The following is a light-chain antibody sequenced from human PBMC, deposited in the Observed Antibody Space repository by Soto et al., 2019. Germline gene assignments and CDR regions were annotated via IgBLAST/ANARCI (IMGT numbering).Light chain of an antibody. CDR1: QNINSW. CDR2: KAS. Sequence: DIQMTQSPSTLSASVGDRVTITCRASQNINSWLAWYQQKPGKDPNLLIYKASTLESGVPSRFSGSGSGTEYTLTISCLQPDDFETYYCQQYNSYSLFTFGPGTKVDIK. J-gene: IGKJ3*01. CDR3: QQYNSYSLFT. V-gene: IGKV1-5*03.